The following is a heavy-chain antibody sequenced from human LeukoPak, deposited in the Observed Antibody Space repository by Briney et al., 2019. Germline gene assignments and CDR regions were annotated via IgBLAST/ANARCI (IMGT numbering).Heavy chain of an antibody. J-gene: IGHJ4*02. CDR1: GGSFSGYY. CDR2: INHSGST. V-gene: IGHV4-34*01. Sequence: PSETLSLTCAVYGGSFSGYYWSWIRQPPGKGLEWIGEINHSGSTNYNPSLKSRVTISVDTSKNQFSLKLSSVTAADTAVYYCARGPGYCSSTSCYPYYFDYWGQGTLVTVSS. CDR3: ARGPGYCSSTSCYPYYFDY. D-gene: IGHD2-2*01.